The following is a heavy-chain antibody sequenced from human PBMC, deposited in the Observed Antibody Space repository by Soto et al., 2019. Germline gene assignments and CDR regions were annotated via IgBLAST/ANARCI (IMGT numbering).Heavy chain of an antibody. CDR3: AKGFIRDCGGDCTVDT. CDR2: FNTYTGNP. V-gene: IGHV7-4-1*02. CDR1: GYSFTTYG. D-gene: IGHD2-21*02. Sequence: GASVKVSCKASGYSFTTYGMNWVPQAPGQGLEWMGWFNTYTGNPTYAQGFTGRFVFSRDNSKNTLYLQMNSLRAEDTAVYYCAKGFIRDCGGDCTVDTWGQGTLVTVSS. J-gene: IGHJ5*02.